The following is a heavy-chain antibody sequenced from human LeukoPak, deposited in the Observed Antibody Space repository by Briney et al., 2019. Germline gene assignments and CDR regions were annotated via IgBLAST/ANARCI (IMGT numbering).Heavy chain of an antibody. CDR1: GGSISSYY. Sequence: NPSETLSLTCTVSGGSISSYYWSWIRQPAGKGLEWIGRIYTSGSTNYNPSLKSRVTMSVDTSKNQFSLKLSSVTAADTAVYYCARDLFRIEYSSSSGIDAFDIWGQGTMVTVSS. J-gene: IGHJ3*02. CDR2: IYTSGST. V-gene: IGHV4-4*07. CDR3: ARDLFRIEYSSSSGIDAFDI. D-gene: IGHD6-6*01.